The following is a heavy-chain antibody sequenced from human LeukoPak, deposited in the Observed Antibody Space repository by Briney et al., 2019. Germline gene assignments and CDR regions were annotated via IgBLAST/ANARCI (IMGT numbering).Heavy chain of an antibody. CDR2: ISYDGSNK. D-gene: IGHD6-19*01. Sequence: GGSLRLSCAASGFTLSSYGMHWVRQAPGKGLEWVAVISYDGSNKYYADSVKGRFTISRDNSKNTLYLQMNSLRAEDTAVYYCAKDQHSSGWPYYYYGMDVWGQGTTVTVSS. J-gene: IGHJ6*02. CDR3: AKDQHSSGWPYYYYGMDV. CDR1: GFTLSSYG. V-gene: IGHV3-30*18.